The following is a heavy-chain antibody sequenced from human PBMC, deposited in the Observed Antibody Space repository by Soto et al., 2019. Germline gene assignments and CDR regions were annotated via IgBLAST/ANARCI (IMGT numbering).Heavy chain of an antibody. CDR1: GFTFSSYA. D-gene: IGHD5-18*01. CDR3: AKWDRPMWIQLWPLDY. CDR2: ISGSGGST. J-gene: IGHJ4*02. Sequence: PGGSLRLSCAASGFTFSSYAMSWVRQAPGKGLEWVSAISGSGGSTYYADSVKGRFTISRDNSKNTLYLQMNSLRAEDTAVYYCAKWDRPMWIQLWPLDYWGQGTLVTVSS. V-gene: IGHV3-23*01.